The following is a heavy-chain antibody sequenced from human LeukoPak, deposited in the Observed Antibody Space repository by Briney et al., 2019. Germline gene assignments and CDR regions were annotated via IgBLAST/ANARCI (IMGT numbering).Heavy chain of an antibody. Sequence: EWVSAISGRGGSTYYADSVKGRFTISRDNSKNTLYLQMNSLRAEDTAVYYCAKGVFGYFDYWGQGPLVTVSS. CDR3: AKGVFGYFDY. V-gene: IGHV3-23*01. J-gene: IGHJ4*02. D-gene: IGHD3-3*01. CDR2: ISGRGGST.